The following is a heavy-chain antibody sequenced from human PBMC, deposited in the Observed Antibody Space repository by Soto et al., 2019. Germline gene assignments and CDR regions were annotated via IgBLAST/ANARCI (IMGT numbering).Heavy chain of an antibody. J-gene: IGHJ3*01. CDR1: GYTFISYT. CDR2: IDAGNAKT. CDR3: ARVSSGSDAFDV. D-gene: IGHD3-22*01. V-gene: IGHV1-3*01. Sequence: ASVKVSCKASGYTFISYTIHWVRQAPGQRLEWMVWIDAGNAKTKYSQKFQGRVTITRDTSASTTYMELSSLRFEDTAMYYCARVSSGSDAFDVWGQGTLVTVS.